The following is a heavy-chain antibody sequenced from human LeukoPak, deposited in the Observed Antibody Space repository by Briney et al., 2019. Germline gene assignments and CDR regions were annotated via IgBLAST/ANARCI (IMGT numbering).Heavy chain of an antibody. CDR2: TYYRSKWYN. V-gene: IGHV6-1*01. Sequence: SPTLSLICTISRNSDSSKSAHWNWIRQSPSRGLEWLGRTYYRSKWYNDYAVSVKSRITINPDTSKNQFSLQLNSVTPEDTAVYYCASTRYPGESDYWGQGPLVTVSS. CDR1: RNSDSSKSAH. J-gene: IGHJ4*02. D-gene: IGHD1-26*01. CDR3: ASTRYPGESDY.